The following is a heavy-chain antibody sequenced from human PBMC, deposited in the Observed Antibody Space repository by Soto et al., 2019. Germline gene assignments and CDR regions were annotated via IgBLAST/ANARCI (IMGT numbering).Heavy chain of an antibody. J-gene: IGHJ3*01. CDR3: ARHFTFFGGHDVFDL. V-gene: IGHV4-39*01. D-gene: IGHD3-3*01. Sequence: PSETLSLTCTVSGGSISSSGYYWGWIRQPPGKGLEWIGSIYHSGSTYYNPSLKSRVTISVDTSKNQFSLKLSSVTAADTAVYYCARHFTFFGGHDVFDLWGQGTMVTVSS. CDR2: IYHSGST. CDR1: GGSISSSGYY.